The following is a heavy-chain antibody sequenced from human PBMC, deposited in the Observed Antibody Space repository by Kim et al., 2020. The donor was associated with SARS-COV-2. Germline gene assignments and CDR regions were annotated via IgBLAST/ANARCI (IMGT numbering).Heavy chain of an antibody. V-gene: IGHV4-34*01. J-gene: IGHJ4*02. CDR1: GGSFSGYY. Sequence: SETLSLTCAVYGGSFSGYYWSWIRQPPGKGLEWIGEINHSGSTNYNPSLKSRVTISVDTSKNQFSLKLSSVTAADTAVYYCARGGYDSSGLLYYFDYWGQGTLVTVSS. CDR3: ARGGYDSSGLLYYFDY. D-gene: IGHD3-22*01. CDR2: INHSGST.